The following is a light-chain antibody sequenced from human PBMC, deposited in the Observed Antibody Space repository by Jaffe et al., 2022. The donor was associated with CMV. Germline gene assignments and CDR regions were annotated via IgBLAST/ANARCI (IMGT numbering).Light chain of an antibody. J-gene: IGLJ2*01. V-gene: IGLV3-19*01. CDR3: NSRDRTGNHVV. CDR1: NLRDYY. CDR2: DKN. Sequence: SSELTQDPAVSVALGQTVRITCQGDNLRDYYVTWYQQKPGQAPVLLIYDKNSRPSGIPDRFSGSSSGDTASLTITAAQAEDDADYYCNSRDRTGNHVVFGGGTKLTVL.